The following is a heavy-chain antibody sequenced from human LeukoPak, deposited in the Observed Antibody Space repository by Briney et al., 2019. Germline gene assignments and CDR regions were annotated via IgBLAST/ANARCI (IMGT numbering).Heavy chain of an antibody. Sequence: ASVKVSCKASGYTFTSYGISWVRQAPGQGLEWMGWINPNSGGTNYAQKFQGRVTMTRDTSISTAYMELSRLRSDDTAVYYCASGSYDLYYFDYWGQGTLVTVSS. V-gene: IGHV1-2*02. CDR2: INPNSGGT. CDR3: ASGSYDLYYFDY. CDR1: GYTFTSYG. J-gene: IGHJ4*02. D-gene: IGHD1-26*01.